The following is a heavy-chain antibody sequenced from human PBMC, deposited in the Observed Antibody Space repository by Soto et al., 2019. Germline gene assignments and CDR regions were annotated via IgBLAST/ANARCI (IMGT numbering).Heavy chain of an antibody. CDR1: GFTFSSYA. CDR3: ARDPYYDSSGYYYGSAFDI. CDR2: ISYDGSNK. D-gene: IGHD3-22*01. V-gene: IGHV3-30-3*01. Sequence: QVQLVESGGGVVQPGRSLRLSCAASGFTFSSYAMHWVRQAPGKGLEWVAVISYDGSNKYYADSVKGRFTISRDNSKNTLYLQMNSLRAEVTAVYYCARDPYYDSSGYYYGSAFDIWGQGTMVTVSS. J-gene: IGHJ3*02.